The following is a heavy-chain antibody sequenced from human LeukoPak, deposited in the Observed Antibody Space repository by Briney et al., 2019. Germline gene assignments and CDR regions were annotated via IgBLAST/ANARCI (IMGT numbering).Heavy chain of an antibody. Sequence: SETLSLTCTVSGGSISSYYWSWIRQPPGKGLEWIGRIYTSGSTNYNPSLKSRVTISVDTSKNQFSLKLSSVTAADTAVYYCARDPGLWFGELFFDYWGQGTLVTVSS. V-gene: IGHV4-4*08. CDR1: GGSISSYY. J-gene: IGHJ4*02. CDR3: ARDPGLWFGELFFDY. CDR2: IYTSGST. D-gene: IGHD3-10*01.